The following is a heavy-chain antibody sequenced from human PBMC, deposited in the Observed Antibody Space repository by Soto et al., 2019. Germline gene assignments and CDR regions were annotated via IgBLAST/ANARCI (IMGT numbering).Heavy chain of an antibody. V-gene: IGHV3-23*01. CDR1: GVNSISYA. Sequence: RLSCAAAGVNSISYAISWVLQAPGKGLEWVSSISDGGGSTNYADSVRGRFTIARDRSKNTLYLHMISLRAEDTAVYYCAKEYCGDDCALDFWGPGVLVTVS. D-gene: IGHD2-21*02. CDR3: AKEYCGDDCALDF. J-gene: IGHJ4*02. CDR2: ISDGGGST.